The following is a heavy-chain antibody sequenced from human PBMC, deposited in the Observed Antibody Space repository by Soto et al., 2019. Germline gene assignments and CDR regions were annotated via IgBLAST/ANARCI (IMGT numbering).Heavy chain of an antibody. CDR3: ARGILQLNYFDY. J-gene: IGHJ4*02. D-gene: IGHD6-6*01. V-gene: IGHV4-31*03. CDR2: IYYTGST. CDR1: SGSISSGAYY. Sequence: SETLSLTCTVSSGSISSGAYYWSWIRQHPGKGLEWIGYIYYTGSTFYNPSLKSRVTISVDTSKNQFSLKLSSVTAADTAVYYCARGILQLNYFDYWGQGTLVTVSS.